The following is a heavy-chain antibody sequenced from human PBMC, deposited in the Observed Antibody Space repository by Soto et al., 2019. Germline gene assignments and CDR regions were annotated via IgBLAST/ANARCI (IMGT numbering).Heavy chain of an antibody. J-gene: IGHJ4*02. CDR3: AYGGYYDSSGSNSLVPFEC. D-gene: IGHD3-22*01. CDR1: CGSINNYF. V-gene: IGHV4-59*01. Sequence: PSETVSLTCTVSCGSINNYFWTCIRQPAGEGLEWVVYIYDRGSTNYNPSLKGRVTTSVDTSKNQFYLKLSPVTAAHTAVYYCAYGGYYDSSGSNSLVPFECWLKGSLVT. CDR2: IYDRGST.